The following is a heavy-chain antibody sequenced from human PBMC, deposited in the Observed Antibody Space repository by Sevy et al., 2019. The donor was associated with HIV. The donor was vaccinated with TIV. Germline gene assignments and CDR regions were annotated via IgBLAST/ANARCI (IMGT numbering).Heavy chain of an antibody. CDR1: GGSITSLY. CDR3: EGENAWGRGYY. J-gene: IGHJ4*02. CDR2: IYYNGHI. V-gene: IGHV4-59*08. Sequence: SETLSLTCTVSGGSITSLYWNWIRQPPGKGLEWIANIYYNGHINYNPSLKSRVTLSLDTSKNQFTLRLSSVTAADTAMYYWEGENAWGRGYYWGQGTLVTVSS. D-gene: IGHD1-26*01.